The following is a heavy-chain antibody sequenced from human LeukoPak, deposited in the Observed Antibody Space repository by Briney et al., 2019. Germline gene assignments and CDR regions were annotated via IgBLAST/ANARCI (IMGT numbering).Heavy chain of an antibody. Sequence: PSETLSLTCTVSGGSITSYYWSWIRRPPGKGLEWIGYIYYSGSTNYNPSLKSRVTISVDTSKNQFSLKLSSVTAADTAVYYCARLLSGLFDPWGQGTLVTVSS. D-gene: IGHD1-26*01. V-gene: IGHV4-59*01. J-gene: IGHJ5*02. CDR3: ARLLSGLFDP. CDR1: GGSITSYY. CDR2: IYYSGST.